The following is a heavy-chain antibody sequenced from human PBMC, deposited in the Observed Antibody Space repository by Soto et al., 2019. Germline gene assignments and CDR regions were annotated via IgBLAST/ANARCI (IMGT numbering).Heavy chain of an antibody. CDR1: GFSLSTGGVG. D-gene: IGHD3-10*01. V-gene: IGHV2-5*02. J-gene: IGHJ4*02. CDR3: AHTPYYGAPLGY. CDR2: IYWDDDK. Sequence: QITLKESGPSLVKPTQTLTLTCTFSGFSLSTGGVGVGWIRQPPGKALEWLAVIYWDDDKRYSPSLKSRLTIXKXXSKNQVVLTMTNMDPVDTATYYCAHTPYYGAPLGYWGQGTLVTVSS.